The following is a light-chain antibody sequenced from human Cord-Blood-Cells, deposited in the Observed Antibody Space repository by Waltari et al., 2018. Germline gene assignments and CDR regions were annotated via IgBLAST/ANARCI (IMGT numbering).Light chain of an antibody. V-gene: IGKV1-39*01. Sequence: DIQMTQSPSSLSASVGDRVTITCRASQSISSNLNWYQQKPGKAPKLLIYAASSLQSGVPSRFRGSGSGTDFTLTISSLQPEDFATYYCQQSYSTPPTFGGGTKVEIK. CDR3: QQSYSTPPT. J-gene: IGKJ4*01. CDR1: QSISSN. CDR2: AAS.